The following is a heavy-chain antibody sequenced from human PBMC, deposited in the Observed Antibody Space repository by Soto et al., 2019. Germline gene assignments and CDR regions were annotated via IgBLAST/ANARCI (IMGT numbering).Heavy chain of an antibody. D-gene: IGHD3-10*01. CDR3: ARDGTGAYGSGSSPYFDY. V-gene: IGHV4-31*03. CDR2: IYHGGST. J-gene: IGHJ4*01. Sequence: SGTLALTCSVSGGSIRGDNYYWGWIRQHPGKGLEWIGFIYHGGSTYYNPSLKSRATISVATSENQFSLKLNSVTAADTAVYFCARDGTGAYGSGSSPYFDYWRQGALVPVSS. CDR1: GGSIRGDNYY.